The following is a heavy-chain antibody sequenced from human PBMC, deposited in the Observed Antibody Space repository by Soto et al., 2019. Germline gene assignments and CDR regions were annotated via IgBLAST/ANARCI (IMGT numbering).Heavy chain of an antibody. Sequence: QVQLVESGGGVVQPGRSLRLSCAASGFTFSSYAMHWVRQAPGKGLEWVAVISYDGSNKYYADSVKGRFTISRDNSKNTLYLQMNSLRAEDTAVYYCAREWDPNYSSSFSHWGQGTLVTVSS. CDR3: AREWDPNYSSSFSH. J-gene: IGHJ4*02. CDR2: ISYDGSNK. V-gene: IGHV3-30-3*01. D-gene: IGHD6-6*01. CDR1: GFTFSSYA.